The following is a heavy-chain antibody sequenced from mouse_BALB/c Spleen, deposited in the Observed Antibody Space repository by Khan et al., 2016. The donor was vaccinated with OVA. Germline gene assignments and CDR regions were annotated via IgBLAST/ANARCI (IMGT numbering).Heavy chain of an antibody. V-gene: IGHV2-6-5*01. CDR2: IWAGGSN. CDR1: GFSLTDYA. Sequence: QVQLKESGPGLVAPSQTLSITCTVSGFSLTDYAVSWIRQPPGKGLEWLVVIWAGGSNYYISALKSRLSISTDNSTSHVFLKMNSLQNDDTSMYYSAKDHPYDARDYWGQGTSVTVSA. J-gene: IGHJ4*01. CDR3: AKDHPYDARDY.